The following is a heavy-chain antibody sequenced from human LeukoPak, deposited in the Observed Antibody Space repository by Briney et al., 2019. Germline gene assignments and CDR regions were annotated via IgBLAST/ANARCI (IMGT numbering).Heavy chain of an antibody. CDR3: AKDIQLST. CDR2: IGASGEST. Sequence: GGSLRLSCAASGFTFSVTAMTWVRQAPGKGLEWVSLIGASGESTYYADSVKGRFTISRDNSKNTLSLQMNSLRVEDTAMYFCAKDIQLSTWGLGTMVTVSS. J-gene: IGHJ3*01. D-gene: IGHD5-24*01. CDR1: GFTFSVTA. V-gene: IGHV3-23*01.